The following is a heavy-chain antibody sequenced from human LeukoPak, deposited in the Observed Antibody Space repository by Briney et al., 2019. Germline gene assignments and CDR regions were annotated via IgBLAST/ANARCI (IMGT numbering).Heavy chain of an antibody. CDR2: INPSTGTT. V-gene: IGHV1-46*01. CDR1: GYIFTSYY. Sequence: ASVKVSCKASGYIFTSYYIHWVRQAPGQGLEWMGIINPSTGTTSNAQMFEGRVTMTRDTSTSTIYMELSSLRSEDTAVYYCARLLGPSIAAAGPLDYWGQGTLVTVSS. D-gene: IGHD6-13*01. J-gene: IGHJ4*02. CDR3: ARLLGPSIAAAGPLDY.